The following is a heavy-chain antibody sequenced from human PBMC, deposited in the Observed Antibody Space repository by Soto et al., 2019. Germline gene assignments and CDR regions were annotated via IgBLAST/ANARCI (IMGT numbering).Heavy chain of an antibody. CDR1: GGSFSGYY. CDR2: INHSGST. J-gene: IGHJ4*02. CDR3: ARNSSYYYESSGYYVFDY. Sequence: SETLSLTCAVYGGSFSGYYWSWIRQPPGKGLEWIGEINHSGSTNYNPSLKGRVTISVDTSKNQFSLKLSSVTAADTAVYYCARNSSYYYESSGYYVFDYWGQGTLVTVSS. V-gene: IGHV4-34*01. D-gene: IGHD3-22*01.